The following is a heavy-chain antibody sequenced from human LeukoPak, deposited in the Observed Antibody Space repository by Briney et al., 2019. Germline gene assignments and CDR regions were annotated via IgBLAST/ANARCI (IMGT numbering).Heavy chain of an antibody. CDR3: ARCIIGDISGYSPFDY. D-gene: IGHD3-22*01. Sequence: SQTLSLTCTVSGGSISSGGYYWSWIRQHPGKGLEWIGYIYYSGSTYYNPSLKSRVTISVDTSKNQFSLKLSSVTAADTAVYYCARCIIGDISGYSPFDYWGQGTLVTVSS. CDR1: GGSISSGGYY. CDR2: IYYSGST. V-gene: IGHV4-31*03. J-gene: IGHJ4*02.